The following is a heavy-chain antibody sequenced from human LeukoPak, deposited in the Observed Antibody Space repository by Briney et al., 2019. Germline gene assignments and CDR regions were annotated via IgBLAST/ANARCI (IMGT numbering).Heavy chain of an antibody. D-gene: IGHD6-13*01. CDR3: AREGGRAAAGRFDY. CDR2: IRYDGSNK. CDR1: GFTFSSYG. V-gene: IGHV3-30*02. Sequence: PGGSLRLSCAASGFTFSSYGMHWVRQAPGKGLEWVAFIRYDGSNKYYADSVKGRFTISRDNSKNTVYLHMNSLRADDTALYYCAREGGRAAAGRFDYWGQGTLVTVSS. J-gene: IGHJ4*02.